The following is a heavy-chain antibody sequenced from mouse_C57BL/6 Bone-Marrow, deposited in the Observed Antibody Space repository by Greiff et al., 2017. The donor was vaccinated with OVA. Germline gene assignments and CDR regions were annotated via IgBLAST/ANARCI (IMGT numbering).Heavy chain of an antibody. Sequence: EVKLVESGAELVRPGASVKLSCTASGFNIKDDYMHWVKQRPEQGLEWIGWIDPENGDTEYASKLQGKATITADTSSNTAYLQLSSLTSEDTAVYYCTTGYDGIAYWGQGTLVTVSA. D-gene: IGHD2-2*01. CDR3: TTGYDGIAY. V-gene: IGHV14-4*01. CDR2: IDPENGDT. CDR1: GFNIKDDY. J-gene: IGHJ3*01.